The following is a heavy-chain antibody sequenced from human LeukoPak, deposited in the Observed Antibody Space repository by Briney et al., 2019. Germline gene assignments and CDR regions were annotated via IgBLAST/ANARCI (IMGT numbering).Heavy chain of an antibody. CDR3: ATSLAYCGGDCLPDAFDI. CDR1: GYTFTGYY. V-gene: IGHV1-2*02. D-gene: IGHD2-21*02. J-gene: IGHJ3*02. Sequence: ASVKVSCKAPGYTFTGYYMHWVRQAPGQGLEWMGWINPNSGGTNYAQKFQGRVTMTRDTSISTAYMELSRLRSDDTAVYYCATSLAYCGGDCLPDAFDIWGQGTMVAVSS. CDR2: INPNSGGT.